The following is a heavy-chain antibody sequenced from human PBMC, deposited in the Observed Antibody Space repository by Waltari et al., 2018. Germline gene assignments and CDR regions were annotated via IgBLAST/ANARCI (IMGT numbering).Heavy chain of an antibody. D-gene: IGHD2-21*01. J-gene: IGHJ6*03. V-gene: IGHV4-34*01. Sequence: QVQLQQWGAGLLKPSETLSLTCAVSGGSFSGYYWSWIRPPPGKGLEWIGEINHSGSTNYNPSLKSRVTISVDTSKNQFSLKLSSVTAADTAVYYCARARVVIAIRPGHYYYYMDVWGKGTTVTVSS. CDR2: INHSGST. CDR3: ARARVVIAIRPGHYYYYMDV. CDR1: GGSFSGYY.